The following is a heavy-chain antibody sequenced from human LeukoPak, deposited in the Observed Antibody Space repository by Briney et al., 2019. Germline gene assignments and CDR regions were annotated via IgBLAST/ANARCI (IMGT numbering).Heavy chain of an antibody. CDR2: INPNSGGT. V-gene: IGHV1-2*02. J-gene: IGHJ4*02. CDR3: ARSAVKSPSPYDY. CDR1: GYTFTGYY. Sequence: ASVKVSCKASGYTFTGYYMHWVRQAPGQGLEWMGWINPNSGGTNYAQKFQGRVTMTRDTSISTAYMELSRLRSDDTAVYYCARSAVKSPSPYDYWGQGTLVTVSS.